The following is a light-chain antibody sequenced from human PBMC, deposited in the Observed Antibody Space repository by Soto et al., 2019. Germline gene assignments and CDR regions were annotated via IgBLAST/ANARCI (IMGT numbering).Light chain of an antibody. J-gene: IGKJ5*01. CDR2: DAS. CDR3: KQYKEWPPFT. V-gene: IGKV3-15*01. CDR1: QSVSSN. Sequence: EIAMTQSPATLSVSPGERATLSCRASQSVSSNLAWYQQKPGQAPRLLISDASTRATGIPARFSGSGSGTEFTLSISSLQSEDFAVYYCKQYKEWPPFTFGQGTRLEIK.